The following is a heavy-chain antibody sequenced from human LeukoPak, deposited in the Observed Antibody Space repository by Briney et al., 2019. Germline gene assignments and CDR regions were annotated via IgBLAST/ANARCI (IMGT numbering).Heavy chain of an antibody. CDR3: IRTLIVATSPYMDV. Sequence: GGSLRLSCAASGFTFSSYWMHWVRQAPGKGLVWVSRVNSDGTGTTYADSVEGRFTISRDNTKNTVYLQMNSLRAEDTAIYYCIRTLIVATSPYMDVWGKGTTVSVSS. CDR1: GFTFSSYW. V-gene: IGHV3-74*01. J-gene: IGHJ6*03. CDR2: VNSDGTGT. D-gene: IGHD5-12*01.